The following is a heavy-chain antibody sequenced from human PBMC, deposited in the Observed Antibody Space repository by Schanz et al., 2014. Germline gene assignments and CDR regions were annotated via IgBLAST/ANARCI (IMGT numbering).Heavy chain of an antibody. V-gene: IGHV4-34*01. J-gene: IGHJ4*02. D-gene: IGHD2-2*01. Sequence: QVQLQQWGAGLLKPSETLSLTFGVFGGSFSGYYWSWVRQPPGKGLEWIGEIYHTGSTNYNPSLKSRVTISVDTSKNQFSLKLSSVTAADTAVYYCARAARRTRVVPLYFDYWGQGTLVTVSS. CDR3: ARAARRTRVVPLYFDY. CDR1: GGSFSGYY. CDR2: IYHTGST.